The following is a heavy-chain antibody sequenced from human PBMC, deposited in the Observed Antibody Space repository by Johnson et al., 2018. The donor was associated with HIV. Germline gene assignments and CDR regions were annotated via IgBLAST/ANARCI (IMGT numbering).Heavy chain of an antibody. V-gene: IGHV3-30*18. CDR3: AKDMRYNWGSPFDI. Sequence: QVQLVESGGGVARPGGSLRLSCAASGFTFSSYWMSWVRQAPGKGLEWVAVISYDGSNKYYAGSVRGRFTISRDNSKNTVYLQMNSLRAEDTALYYCAKDMRYNWGSPFDIWGQGTMVTVSS. J-gene: IGHJ3*02. D-gene: IGHD1-20*01. CDR1: GFTFSSYW. CDR2: ISYDGSNK.